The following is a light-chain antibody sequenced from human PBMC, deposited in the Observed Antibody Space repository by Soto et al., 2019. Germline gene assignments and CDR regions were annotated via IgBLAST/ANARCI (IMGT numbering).Light chain of an antibody. CDR3: SSYTSTSTLV. J-gene: IGLJ2*01. V-gene: IGLV2-14*01. CDR2: EVS. CDR1: SSDVGGYKY. Sequence: QSALTQPASVSGSPGQSITISCTGTSSDVGGYKYVSWYQQHPGKAPKLVIFEVSNRPSGVSTRFSGSKSGITASLTISGLQAEDEADFYCSSYTSTSTLVFGGGTKLTVL.